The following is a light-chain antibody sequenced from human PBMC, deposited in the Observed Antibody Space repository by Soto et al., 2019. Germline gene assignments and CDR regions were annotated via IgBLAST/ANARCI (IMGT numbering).Light chain of an antibody. CDR2: GIS. V-gene: IGKV3-20*01. CDR3: EQYGSSPRT. Sequence: EIVLTQSPGTLSLSHGERATLSCRASQSVSSNYFAWYQQKPGQAPRLLIYGISSRATGIPDRFSGSGSGTDFTLTISRLEPEDFAVYYCEQYGSSPRTFGQGTKVDVK. CDR1: QSVSSNY. J-gene: IGKJ1*01.